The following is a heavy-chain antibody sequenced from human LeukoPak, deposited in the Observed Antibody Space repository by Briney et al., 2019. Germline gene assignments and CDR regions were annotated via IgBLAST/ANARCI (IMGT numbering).Heavy chain of an antibody. Sequence: GASVKVSCKASGYTFTGYYMHWVRQTPGQGLEWMGWINPNSGGTNYAQKFQGWVTMTRDTSISTAYMELSRLRSDDTAVYYCARGASGSYYSGFDYWGQGTLVTVSS. J-gene: IGHJ4*02. D-gene: IGHD1-26*01. CDR3: ARGASGSYYSGFDY. CDR2: INPNSGGT. CDR1: GYTFTGYY. V-gene: IGHV1-2*04.